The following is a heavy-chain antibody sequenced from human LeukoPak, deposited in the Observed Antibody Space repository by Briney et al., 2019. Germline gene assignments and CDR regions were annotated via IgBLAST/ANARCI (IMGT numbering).Heavy chain of an antibody. Sequence: GASVKVSCKASGYTLTSYYTHWVRQAPGQGLEWMGIINPSGGSTSYAQKFQGRVTMTRDTSTSTVYMELSSLRSEDTAVYYCARVSGYCSGGSCYGLPSHGMDVWGQGTTVTVSS. J-gene: IGHJ6*02. CDR1: GYTLTSYY. CDR2: INPSGGST. CDR3: ARVSGYCSGGSCYGLPSHGMDV. V-gene: IGHV1-46*01. D-gene: IGHD2-15*01.